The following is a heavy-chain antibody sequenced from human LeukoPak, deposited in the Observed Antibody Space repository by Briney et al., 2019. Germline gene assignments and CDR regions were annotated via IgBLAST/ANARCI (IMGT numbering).Heavy chain of an antibody. CDR3: ARVVVVVPAAIEVLPDYYYYMDV. CDR2: IYYSGST. D-gene: IGHD2-2*01. Sequence: SETLSLTCTVSGGSISSGGYYWSWIRQHPGKGLEWIGYIYYSGSTYYNPSLKSRVTISVDTSKNQFSLKLSSVTAADTAVYYCARVVVVVPAAIEVLPDYYYYMDVWGKGTTVTVSS. J-gene: IGHJ6*03. CDR1: GGSISSGGYY. V-gene: IGHV4-31*03.